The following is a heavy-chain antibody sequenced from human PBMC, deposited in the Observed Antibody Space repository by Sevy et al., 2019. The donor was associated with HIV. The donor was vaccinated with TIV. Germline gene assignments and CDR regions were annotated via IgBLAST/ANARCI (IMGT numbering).Heavy chain of an antibody. Sequence: ASVKVSCKASGYTFTSYGISWVRQAPGQGLEWMGWISAYNGNTNYAQKLQGRVIMTTDTSTSTAYMELRSLRSDDTAVYYCARDLEQQKRYYYYGMDVWGQGTTVTVSS. D-gene: IGHD1-1*01. CDR3: ARDLEQQKRYYYYGMDV. CDR2: ISAYNGNT. CDR1: GYTFTSYG. V-gene: IGHV1-18*01. J-gene: IGHJ6*02.